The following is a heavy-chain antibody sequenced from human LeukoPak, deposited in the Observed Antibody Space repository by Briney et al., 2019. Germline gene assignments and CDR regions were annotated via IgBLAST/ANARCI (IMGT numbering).Heavy chain of an antibody. CDR2: IYPGDSDT. J-gene: IGHJ4*02. Sequence: GESLKISCKGSGYSFTSYWIGWVRQLPGKGLEWMGIIYPGDSDTRYSPSFQGQVTISPDKSISTAYPQWSSLKASDTAIYYCARRARTYYDFSYWGQGTLVTVSS. CDR3: ARRARTYYDFSY. CDR1: GYSFTSYW. D-gene: IGHD3-3*01. V-gene: IGHV5-51*01.